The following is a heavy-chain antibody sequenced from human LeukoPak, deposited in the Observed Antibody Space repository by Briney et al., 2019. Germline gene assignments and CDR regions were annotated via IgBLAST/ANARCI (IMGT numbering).Heavy chain of an antibody. V-gene: IGHV4-34*01. Sequence: NPSETLSLTCAVYGGSFSGYYWSWIRQPPGKGPEWIGEINHSGSTNYNPSLKSRVTISVDTSKNQFSLKLSSVTAADTAVYYCARGWYNWNYSFDYWGQGTLVTVSS. J-gene: IGHJ4*02. CDR1: GGSFSGYY. D-gene: IGHD1-7*01. CDR3: ARGWYNWNYSFDY. CDR2: INHSGST.